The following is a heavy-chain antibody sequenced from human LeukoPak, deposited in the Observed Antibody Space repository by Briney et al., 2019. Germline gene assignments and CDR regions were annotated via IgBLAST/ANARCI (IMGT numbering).Heavy chain of an antibody. CDR2: IYYSGST. V-gene: IGHV4-39*01. CDR3: ARHSSGFDY. Sequence: PSETLSLTCTVPGGSISSYYWGWIRQPPGKGLEWIGSIYYSGSTYYNPSLKSRVTISVDTSKNQFSLKLSSVTAADTAVYYCARHSSGFDYWGQGTLVTVSS. J-gene: IGHJ4*02. CDR1: GGSISSYY. D-gene: IGHD6-19*01.